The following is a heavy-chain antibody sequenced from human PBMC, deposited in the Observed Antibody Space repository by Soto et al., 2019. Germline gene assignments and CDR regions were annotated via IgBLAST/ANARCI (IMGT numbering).Heavy chain of an antibody. D-gene: IGHD3-22*01. CDR1: GFTFSTYA. CDR2: ISGSGGST. Sequence: EVQLLESGGGLVQPGGSLRLSCAASGFTFSTYAMTWVRQAPGKGLEWVSTISGSGGSTYYADSVKGRFTISRDRSDNMLHLQMNSLRAEDTAIYYCARVNYYDSSGYSHFDYWGQGTLVTVSS. V-gene: IGHV3-23*01. J-gene: IGHJ4*02. CDR3: ARVNYYDSSGYSHFDY.